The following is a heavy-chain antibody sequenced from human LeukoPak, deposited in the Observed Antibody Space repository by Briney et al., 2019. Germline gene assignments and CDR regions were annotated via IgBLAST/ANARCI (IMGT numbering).Heavy chain of an antibody. CDR2: IDPSDSDT. CDR3: ARQTAMGRSGDY. D-gene: IGHD5-18*01. J-gene: IGHJ4*02. V-gene: IGHV5-51*01. CDR1: GYSFTSYW. Sequence: GESLKISCKASGYSFTSYWIGWVRQMPGKGLEWMGIIDPSDSDTRYTPTFQGQVTVSADKSLTTAYLQWNSLKASDTAMYYCARQTAMGRSGDYWGQGTLVIVSS.